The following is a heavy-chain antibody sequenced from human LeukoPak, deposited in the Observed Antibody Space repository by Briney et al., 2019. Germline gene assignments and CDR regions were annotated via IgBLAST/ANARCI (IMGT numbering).Heavy chain of an antibody. CDR1: GGSISSGGYY. CDR3: ARASEQLVLGYYYYYYYMDV. J-gene: IGHJ6*03. D-gene: IGHD6-6*01. Sequence: SETLSLTCTVSGGSISSGGYYWSWIRQHPGKGLEWIGYIYYSGSTYYNPSLKSRVTISVDTSKNQFSLKLSSVTAADTAVYYCARASEQLVLGYYYYYYYMDVWGKGTTVTVSS. V-gene: IGHV4-31*03. CDR2: IYYSGST.